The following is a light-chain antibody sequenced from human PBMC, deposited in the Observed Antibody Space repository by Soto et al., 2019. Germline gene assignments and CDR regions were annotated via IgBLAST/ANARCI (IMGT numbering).Light chain of an antibody. Sequence: AIQMTQSPSSLSASVGDRVTITCRASQGIRRDLAWYQQKPGKAPELLIYAASNIQSGVPSRFSGSGSGTDFTLTISSLQPEDFATYYCLQDYNYPYTFGQGTKLEI. CDR2: AAS. J-gene: IGKJ2*01. CDR3: LQDYNYPYT. CDR1: QGIRRD. V-gene: IGKV1-6*01.